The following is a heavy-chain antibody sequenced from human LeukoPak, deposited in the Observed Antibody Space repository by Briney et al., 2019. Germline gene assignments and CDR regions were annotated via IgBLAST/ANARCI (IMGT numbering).Heavy chain of an antibody. J-gene: IGHJ4*02. V-gene: IGHV1-8*01. CDR3: ARVGMATREFDY. D-gene: IGHD5-24*01. Sequence: GASVKVSCKASGYTFTSYDINWVRQATGQGLEWMGWMNPNSGNTGYAQKFQGRVTMTRNTSISTAYMELSSLRSEDTAVYYCARVGMATREFDYWGQGTLVTVSS. CDR2: MNPNSGNT. CDR1: GYTFTSYD.